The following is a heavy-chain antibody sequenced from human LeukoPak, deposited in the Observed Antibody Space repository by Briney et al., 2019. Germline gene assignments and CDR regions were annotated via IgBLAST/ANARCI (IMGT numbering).Heavy chain of an antibody. Sequence: GASVKLSCKASGYTFTASGLCWVRQAPGQGLEWMGLINPYTDITDYAQTFKGRVTMTTDTSTSTAYLELRSLRSDDTAVYYCARLFGELLLPSDHFYYMDVWGKGTAVTVSS. CDR2: INPYTDIT. D-gene: IGHD3-10*02. J-gene: IGHJ6*03. CDR3: ARLFGELLLPSDHFYYMDV. CDR1: GYTFTASG. V-gene: IGHV1-18*01.